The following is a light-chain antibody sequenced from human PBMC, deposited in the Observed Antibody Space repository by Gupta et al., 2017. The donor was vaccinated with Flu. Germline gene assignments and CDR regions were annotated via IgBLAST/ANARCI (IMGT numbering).Light chain of an antibody. CDR3: YSAADNNLV. CDR1: VLAKKY. J-gene: IGLJ3*02. V-gene: IGLV3-27*01. Sequence: SYELTQPSSVSVSAGQTARTTCSGDVLAKKYARWFQQKPGQAPVLVIYKDSERPSGIPERFSGSSSGTTVTLTIGGAQVEDAADYYCYSAADNNLVFGGGTKLTVL. CDR2: KDS.